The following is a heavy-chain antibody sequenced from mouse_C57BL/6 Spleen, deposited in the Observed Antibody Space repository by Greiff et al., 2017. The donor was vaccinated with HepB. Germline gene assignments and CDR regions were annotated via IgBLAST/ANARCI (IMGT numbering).Heavy chain of an antibody. V-gene: IGHV1-26*01. D-gene: IGHD1-1*01. Sequence: EVQLQQSGPELVKPGASVKISCKASGYTFTDYYMNWVKQSHGKSLEWIGDINPNNGGNSHNQKFRGKAKLTVAKPSRPAYMELRSRNSEDSAVYYRASFITTVERDYFDYWDQGTTLTVSS. J-gene: IGHJ2*01. CDR3: ASFITTVERDYFDY. CDR2: INPNNGGN. CDR1: GYTFTDYY.